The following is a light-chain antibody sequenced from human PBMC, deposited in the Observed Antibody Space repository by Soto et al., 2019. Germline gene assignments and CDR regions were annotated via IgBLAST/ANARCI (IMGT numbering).Light chain of an antibody. V-gene: IGKV3-20*01. J-gene: IGKJ5*01. Sequence: EIVLTQSPGTLSLSPGERATLSCRASQSVSSAYLAWYQQKPGQAPRLLISGASSRATGIPDRFSGSGSGTDFRLTISRLEPEDFAVYYCQQYGGSVPITFGQGTRLDIK. CDR1: QSVSSAY. CDR2: GAS. CDR3: QQYGGSVPIT.